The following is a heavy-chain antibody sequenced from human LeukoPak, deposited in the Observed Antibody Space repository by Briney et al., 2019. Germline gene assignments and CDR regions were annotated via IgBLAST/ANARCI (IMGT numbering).Heavy chain of an antibody. Sequence: GGSLRLSCAASGFTFSSYAMSWVRQAPGKGLEWVSAISGSGGSTYYADSVKGRFTISRDNSKNTLYLQMNSLRAEDTAVYYCAKGLDYYGSGSYEYYYYYGMDVWGQGTTVTVSS. CDR2: ISGSGGST. V-gene: IGHV3-23*01. CDR3: AKGLDYYGSGSYEYYYYYGMDV. D-gene: IGHD3-10*01. CDR1: GFTFSSYA. J-gene: IGHJ6*02.